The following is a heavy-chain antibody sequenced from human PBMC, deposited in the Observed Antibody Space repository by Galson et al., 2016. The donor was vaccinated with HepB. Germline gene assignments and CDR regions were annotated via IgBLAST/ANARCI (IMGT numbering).Heavy chain of an antibody. CDR1: GFTFRTYS. V-gene: IGHV3-23*01. Sequence: SLRLSCAASGFTFRTYSMTWVRQAPGKGLEWVSTICGRCGDVDYADSVKGRFTISRDDSKSTLYLHMNSLRVEDTAIYYCAIDPSQWHDLLFGNWAQGTLVTVSA. D-gene: IGHD6-19*01. J-gene: IGHJ4*02. CDR2: ICGRCGDV. CDR3: AIDPSQWHDLLFGN.